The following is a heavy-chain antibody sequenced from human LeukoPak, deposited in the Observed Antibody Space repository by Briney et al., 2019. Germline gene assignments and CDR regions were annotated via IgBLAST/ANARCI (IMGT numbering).Heavy chain of an antibody. CDR3: ARPSSGGFDY. J-gene: IGHJ4*02. V-gene: IGHV4-34*01. CDR1: GGSFSGYY. CDR2: INHSGST. D-gene: IGHD6-19*01. Sequence: PSETLSLTCAVYGGSFSGYYWSWIRQPPGKGLEWIGEINHSGSTNYNPSLKSRVTISVDTSKNQFSLKLSSVTAADTAVYYCARPSSGGFDYWGQGTLVTVSS.